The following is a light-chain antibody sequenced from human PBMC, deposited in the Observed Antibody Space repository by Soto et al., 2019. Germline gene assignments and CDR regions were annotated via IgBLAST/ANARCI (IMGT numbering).Light chain of an antibody. J-gene: IGKJ4*01. CDR2: DAS. V-gene: IGKV3-11*01. Sequence: EIVLTQSPATLSLSPGVRATLSCRASQSVSSYLAWYQQKPGQAPRLLIYDASNRATGIPARFSGSGSGTDFTLTISSLEPEDFAVYYCQQRSNWLLTFGGGTKVEIK. CDR1: QSVSSY. CDR3: QQRSNWLLT.